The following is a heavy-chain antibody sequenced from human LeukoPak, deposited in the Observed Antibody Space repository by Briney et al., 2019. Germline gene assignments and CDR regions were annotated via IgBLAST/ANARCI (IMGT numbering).Heavy chain of an antibody. V-gene: IGHV4-30-4*01. J-gene: IGHJ4*02. Sequence: SETLSLTCTVSGGSISSGDYSWSWIRQPPGKGLEWIGYIYYSGSTYYNPSLKSRVTISVDTSKNQFSLKLSSVTAAGTAVYYCARYGSGITGFDYWGQGTLVTVSS. CDR1: GGSISSGDYS. CDR3: ARYGSGITGFDY. D-gene: IGHD3-10*01. CDR2: IYYSGST.